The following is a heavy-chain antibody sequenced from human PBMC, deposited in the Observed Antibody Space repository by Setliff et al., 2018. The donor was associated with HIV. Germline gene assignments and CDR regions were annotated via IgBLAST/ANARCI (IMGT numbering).Heavy chain of an antibody. CDR3: ARSLYDSSMNVI. V-gene: IGHV4-39*07. CDR1: GGSISSSNYY. D-gene: IGHD3-22*01. J-gene: IGHJ3*02. Sequence: PSETLSLTCTVSGGSISSSNYYWGWIRQPPGKGLEWIGSIYYSGSTNYNPSLKSRVTISVDTSKNQFSLTLNSVTAADTAVYYCARSLYDSSMNVIWGQGTMVTVS. CDR2: IYYSGST.